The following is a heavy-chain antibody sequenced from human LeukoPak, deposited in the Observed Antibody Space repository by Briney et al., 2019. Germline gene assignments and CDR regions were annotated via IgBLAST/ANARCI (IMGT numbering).Heavy chain of an antibody. CDR1: GYTFTSYY. Sequence: ASVKVSCKASGYTFTSYYMHWVRQAPGQGLEWMGIINPSGGSTSYAQKFQGRVTMTRDTSTSTVYMELSSLRSEDTAVYYCARVCKGRYSSSCLPFDYWGQGTLVTVSS. CDR2: INPSGGST. CDR3: ARVCKGRYSSSCLPFDY. J-gene: IGHJ4*02. V-gene: IGHV1-46*01. D-gene: IGHD6-13*01.